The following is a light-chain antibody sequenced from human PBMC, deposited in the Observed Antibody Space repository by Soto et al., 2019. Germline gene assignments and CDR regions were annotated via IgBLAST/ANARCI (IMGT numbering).Light chain of an antibody. Sequence: DIVMTQSPLSLPVTPGEPASISCRSSRNLLHIDGYNYLDWYLQKPGQSPQLLIYLGSYRASGVPDRFSGSGSGTDFTLRISRVAAEDVGVYYCMQAGCTRTFGPGTKVEIK. J-gene: IGKJ1*01. CDR3: MQAGCTRT. CDR2: LGS. CDR1: RNLLHIDGYNY. V-gene: IGKV2-28*01.